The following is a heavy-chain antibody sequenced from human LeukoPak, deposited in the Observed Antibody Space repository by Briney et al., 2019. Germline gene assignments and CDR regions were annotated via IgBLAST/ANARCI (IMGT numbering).Heavy chain of an antibody. J-gene: IGHJ4*02. Sequence: GGSLRLSCSASGFTFGSFAMHWVRQAPGKGLEYASAITGNGVGTYYADSVKGRFTISRDNSKNTLYLQMSSLRTEDTAVYYCAKDSYSSSWYYFDYWGQGTLVTVSS. CDR2: ITGNGVGT. V-gene: IGHV3-64D*06. CDR3: AKDSYSSSWYYFDY. CDR1: GFTFGSFA. D-gene: IGHD6-13*01.